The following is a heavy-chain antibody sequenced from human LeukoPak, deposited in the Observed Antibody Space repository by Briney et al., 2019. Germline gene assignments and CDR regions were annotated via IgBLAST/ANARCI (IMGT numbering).Heavy chain of an antibody. CDR3: ARGDYDFWSGYPPGDY. J-gene: IGHJ4*02. CDR1: GGTFSSYG. D-gene: IGHD3-3*01. V-gene: IGHV1-18*01. Sequence: ASVTVSCKASGGTFSSYGISWVRQAPGQGLEWMGWISAYNGNTNYAQKLQGRVTMTTDTSTSTAYMELRSLRSDDTAVYYCARGDYDFWSGYPPGDYWGQGTLVTVSS. CDR2: ISAYNGNT.